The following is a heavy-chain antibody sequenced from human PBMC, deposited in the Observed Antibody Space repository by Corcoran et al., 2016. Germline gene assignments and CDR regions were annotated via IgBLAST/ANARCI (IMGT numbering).Heavy chain of an antibody. CDR3: ARGKSTSGIDY. Sequence: QVQLQESGPGLVKPSETLSLTCTVSGYSISSNYYWGWIRQPPGKGLEWIGSCHHTGSTYYNPSLKSRLTISVDTSKNQFSLKVTSVTAADTAVYYCARGKSTSGIDYWGQGTLVTVSS. CDR1: GYSISSNYY. D-gene: IGHD2-2*01. J-gene: IGHJ4*02. CDR2: CHHTGST. V-gene: IGHV4-38-2*02.